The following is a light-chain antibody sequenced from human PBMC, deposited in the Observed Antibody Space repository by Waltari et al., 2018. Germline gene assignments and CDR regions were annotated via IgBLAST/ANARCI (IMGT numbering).Light chain of an antibody. CDR3: LSYSGRSDYV. Sequence: QSALTQPASVSGSPGQALPISCTGTSPTVGGYNLVPWYRQYPGKAPELMIFGVSERPSGISNRLSGSKSGNTSTLTISGLQAEDEADYYCLSYSGRSDYVFGTGTRV. CDR1: SPTVGGYNL. J-gene: IGLJ1*01. V-gene: IGLV2-23*02. CDR2: GVS.